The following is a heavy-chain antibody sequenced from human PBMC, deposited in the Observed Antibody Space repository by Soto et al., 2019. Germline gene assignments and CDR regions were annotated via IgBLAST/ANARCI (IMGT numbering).Heavy chain of an antibody. CDR1: GFTFSSYA. CDR3: AKDYDSSGYHSFDAFDI. Sequence: EVQLLESGGGLVQPGGSLRLSCAASGFTFSSYAMSWVRQAPGKGLEWVSAISGSGGSTYYADSVKGRFTISRDNSKNTLYLQMNSLRAEDTAVYYCAKDYDSSGYHSFDAFDIWGQGTMVTVSS. D-gene: IGHD3-22*01. J-gene: IGHJ3*02. CDR2: ISGSGGST. V-gene: IGHV3-23*01.